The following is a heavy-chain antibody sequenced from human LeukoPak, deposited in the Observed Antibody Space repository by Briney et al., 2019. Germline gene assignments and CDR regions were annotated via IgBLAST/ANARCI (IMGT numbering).Heavy chain of an antibody. CDR1: GGSISSGSYY. CDR2: IYTSGST. Sequence: KTSETLSLTCTVSGGSISSGSYYWSWIRQPAGKGLEWIGRIYTSGSTNYNPSLKSRVTISVDTSKNQFSLKLSSVTAADTAVYHCARDRSVSAVGIWGQGTMVTVSS. V-gene: IGHV4-61*02. CDR3: ARDRSVSAVGI. J-gene: IGHJ3*02.